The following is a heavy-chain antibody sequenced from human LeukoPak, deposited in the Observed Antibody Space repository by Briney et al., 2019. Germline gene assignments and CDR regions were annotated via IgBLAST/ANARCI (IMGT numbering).Heavy chain of an antibody. J-gene: IGHJ6*02. CDR3: AREGDGTRYYYYYYGMDV. Sequence: GGSLRLSCAASGFTFSSYAMSWVRQAPGKGLEWVSAISGSGGSTYYADSVKGRFTISRDNSKNTLYLQMNSLRSDDTAVYYCAREGDGTRYYYYYYGMDVWGQGTTVTVSS. CDR1: GFTFSSYA. CDR2: ISGSGGST. V-gene: IGHV3-23*01. D-gene: IGHD1-14*01.